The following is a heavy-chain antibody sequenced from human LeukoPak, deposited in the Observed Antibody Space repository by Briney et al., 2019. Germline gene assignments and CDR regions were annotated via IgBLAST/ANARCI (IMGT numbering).Heavy chain of an antibody. Sequence: GGSLRLSCAASEFTFSNYAMTWVRQAPGKGLEWVSSIVTSGSTYYADSVKGRFTISRDNSKNTLYLQMNSLRAEDTAVYFCAKGAVGSSSGLEYWGQGTLVTVS. CDR2: IVTSGST. CDR3: AKGAVGSSSGLEY. CDR1: EFTFSNYA. D-gene: IGHD6-19*01. J-gene: IGHJ4*02. V-gene: IGHV3-23*01.